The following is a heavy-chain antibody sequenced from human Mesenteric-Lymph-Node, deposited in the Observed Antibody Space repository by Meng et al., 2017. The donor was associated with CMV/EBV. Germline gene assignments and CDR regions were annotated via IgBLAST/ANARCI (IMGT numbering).Heavy chain of an antibody. J-gene: IGHJ6*02. Sequence: GESLKISCAASGFTFDDYAMHWVRQAPGKGLEWVSVVYINGGTYYADSVKGRFTISRDNTKNSLYLQMNSLRAEDTAVYYCARDHSRSSPYFDYATDVWGQGTTVTVSS. CDR2: VYINGGT. CDR3: ARDHSRSSPYFDYATDV. CDR1: GFTFDDYA. V-gene: IGHV3-20*04. D-gene: IGHD6-6*01.